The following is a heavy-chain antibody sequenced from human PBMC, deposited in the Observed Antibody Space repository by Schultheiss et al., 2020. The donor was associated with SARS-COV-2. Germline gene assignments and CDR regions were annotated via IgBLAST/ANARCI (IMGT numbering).Heavy chain of an antibody. V-gene: IGHV4-59*12. Sequence: SETLSLTCTVAGGSISSYYWTWIRQPPGKRLEWIGYVYYSGSTNYNPSLKSRVTISVDTSKNQFSLKLSSVTAADTAVYYCAGRKKDIVVVVAATPFDPWGQGTLVTVSS. D-gene: IGHD2-15*01. CDR2: VYYSGST. CDR3: AGRKKDIVVVVAATPFDP. CDR1: GGSISSYY. J-gene: IGHJ5*02.